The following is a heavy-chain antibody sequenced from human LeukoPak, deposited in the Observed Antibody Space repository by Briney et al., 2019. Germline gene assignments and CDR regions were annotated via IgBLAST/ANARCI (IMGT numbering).Heavy chain of an antibody. J-gene: IGHJ3*02. CDR3: ARAAIMQKGAFDI. D-gene: IGHD2-21*02. Sequence: SETLSLTCSASGGSISSYYWSWIRQPAGKGLEWIGRIYTSGSTNYNPSLKSRVTMSVDTSKNQFSPKLSSVTAADTAVYYCARAAIMQKGAFDIWGQGTMVTVSS. CDR2: IYTSGST. V-gene: IGHV4-4*07. CDR1: GGSISSYY.